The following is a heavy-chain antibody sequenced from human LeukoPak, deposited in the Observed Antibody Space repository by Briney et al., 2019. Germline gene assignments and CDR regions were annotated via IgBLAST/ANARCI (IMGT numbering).Heavy chain of an antibody. CDR2: ISGNNDNP. CDR3: ARDGASTDDY. D-gene: IGHD2-2*01. CDR1: GYTFTGYY. J-gene: IGHJ4*02. V-gene: IGHV1-18*04. Sequence: ASVTVSCKASGYTFTGYYIHWVRQAPGQGLEWMGWISGNNDNPNYGQKFQGRFTVTTDSSTSTAYMELRNLRFDDTAVYYCARDGASTDDYWGQGTLVTVSS.